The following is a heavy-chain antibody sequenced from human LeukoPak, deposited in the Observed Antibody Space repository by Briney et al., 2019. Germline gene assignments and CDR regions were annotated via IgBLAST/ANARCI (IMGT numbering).Heavy chain of an antibody. CDR3: AREGGATGIYNWFDP. CDR1: GGSISSYY. J-gene: IGHJ5*02. D-gene: IGHD5-12*01. Sequence: SETLSLTCTVSGGSISSYYWSWIRQPPGKGLEWIGYIYYSGSTNYNPSLKSRVTISVDTSKNQFSLKLSSVTAADTAVYYCAREGGATGIYNWFDPWGQGTLVTVSS. V-gene: IGHV4-59*01. CDR2: IYYSGST.